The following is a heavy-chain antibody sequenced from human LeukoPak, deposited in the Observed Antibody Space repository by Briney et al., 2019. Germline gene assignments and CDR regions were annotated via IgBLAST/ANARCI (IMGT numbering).Heavy chain of an antibody. V-gene: IGHV3-11*01. J-gene: IGHJ4*02. CDR1: GFTFSDYY. CDR3: ARSWGLGRFDY. D-gene: IGHD7-27*01. Sequence: GGSLRLSCAASGFTFSDYYMSWIRQAPGKGLEWVSYISSSGSTIYYADSVKGRFTISRDNAKNSLYPQMNGLRAEDTAVYYCARSWGLGRFDYWGQGTLVTVSS. CDR2: ISSSGSTI.